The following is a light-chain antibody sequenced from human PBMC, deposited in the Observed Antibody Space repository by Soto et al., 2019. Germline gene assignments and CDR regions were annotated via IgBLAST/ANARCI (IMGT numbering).Light chain of an antibody. CDR1: QSVSSN. Sequence: EIVMTHSPATLSFSPGEIATLSCRASQSVSSNLAWYQQKPGQAPRLLIYGASTRATGIPARFSGSGSGTEFTLTISSLQSEDFAVYYCQQYNNWPRTFGQGTKV. CDR3: QQYNNWPRT. CDR2: GAS. V-gene: IGKV3-15*01. J-gene: IGKJ1*01.